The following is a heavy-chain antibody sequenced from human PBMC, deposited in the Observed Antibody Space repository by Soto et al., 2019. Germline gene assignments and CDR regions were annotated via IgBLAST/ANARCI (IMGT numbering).Heavy chain of an antibody. CDR1: GGSISSYY. D-gene: IGHD2-15*01. V-gene: IGHV4-59*01. CDR3: ARGRRVAATQSAYYYYYYMDV. J-gene: IGHJ6*03. CDR2: IYYSGST. Sequence: PSETLSLTCTVSGGSISSYYWSWIRQPPGKGLEWIGYIYYSGSTNYNPSLKSRVTISVDTSKNQFSLKLSSVTAADTAVYYCARGRRVAATQSAYYYYYYMDVWGKGTTVTVSS.